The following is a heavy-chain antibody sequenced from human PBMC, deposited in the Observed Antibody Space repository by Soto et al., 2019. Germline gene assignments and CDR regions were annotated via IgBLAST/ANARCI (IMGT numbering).Heavy chain of an antibody. CDR3: ARLPKGSMVTS. J-gene: IGHJ4*02. Sequence: LSCAASGFRFGEHSMNWVRQAPGKGLEWLSYITSSGDSIYYADSVKGRFTVSRDNAKNSLFLHMNSLRDDDTAVYYCARLPKGSMVTSWGQGTLVTVSS. D-gene: IGHD2-21*02. CDR1: GFRFGEHS. V-gene: IGHV3-48*02. CDR2: ITSSGDSI.